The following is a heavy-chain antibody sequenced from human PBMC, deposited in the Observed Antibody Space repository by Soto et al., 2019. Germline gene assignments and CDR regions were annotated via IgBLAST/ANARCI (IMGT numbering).Heavy chain of an antibody. CDR3: ARDPHHVDYYDSSGYLDY. V-gene: IGHV3-74*01. CDR1: GFTFSSYW. CDR2: INSDGSST. J-gene: IGHJ4*02. D-gene: IGHD3-22*01. Sequence: GGSLRLSCAASGFTFSSYWMHWVRQAPGKGLVWVSRINSDGSSTSYADSVKGRFTISRDNAKNTLYLQMNSLRAEDTAVYYCARDPHHVDYYDSSGYLDYWGQGTLVTVS.